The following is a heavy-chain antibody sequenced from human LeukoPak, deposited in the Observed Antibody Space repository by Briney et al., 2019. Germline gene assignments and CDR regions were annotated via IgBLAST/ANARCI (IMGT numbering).Heavy chain of an antibody. V-gene: IGHV4-4*07. D-gene: IGHD2-15*01. CDR3: ARGWYCRGGICQSSMDV. CDR1: GGSISSYY. J-gene: IGHJ6*03. Sequence: SETLSLTCTVSGGSISSYYWSWIRQPAGKGLEWIGRITIGGNNDYNPSLKSRGTMSAATSKNQFSLRLSSVTGADTAFYYCARGWYCRGGICQSSMDVCGKGTTVTVSS. CDR2: ITIGGNN.